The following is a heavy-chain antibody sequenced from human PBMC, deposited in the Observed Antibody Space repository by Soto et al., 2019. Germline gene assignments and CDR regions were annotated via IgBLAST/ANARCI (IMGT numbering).Heavy chain of an antibody. Sequence: SVKVSCKVSGGTFSSYAISWVRQAPGKGLEWMGGIIPIFGTANYAQKFQGRVTITADKSTSTAYMELSSLRSEDTAVYYCARGIAAPNYYYYGMDVWGQGTTVTVSS. CDR2: IIPIFGTA. CDR1: GGTFSSYA. J-gene: IGHJ6*02. D-gene: IGHD6-6*01. V-gene: IGHV1-69*06. CDR3: ARGIAAPNYYYYGMDV.